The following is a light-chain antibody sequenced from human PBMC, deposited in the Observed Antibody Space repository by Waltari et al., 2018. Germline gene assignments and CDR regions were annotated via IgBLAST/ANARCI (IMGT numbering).Light chain of an antibody. CDR3: MQALQTPV. CDR2: LGS. CDR1: QSLLQSYGHNY. V-gene: IGKV2-28*01. J-gene: IGKJ2*01. Sequence: DIVMTQSPLSLPVTPGEPASISCRSRQSLLQSYGHNYLEWYLQRPGQSPRVLIFLGSRRVSGVPDRFSGSGSGTDFTLKISRVEAEDVGVYYCMQALQTPVFGQGTKLEIK.